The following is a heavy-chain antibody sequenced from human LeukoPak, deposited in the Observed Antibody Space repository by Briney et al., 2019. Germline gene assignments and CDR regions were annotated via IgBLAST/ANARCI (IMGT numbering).Heavy chain of an antibody. Sequence: SETLSLTCAGYGGSFSYYYLRLILHPPGQGLECIGEINHSGTSTYNPSLNSRVTISAEKSKSQFSLRLTSVTAADTAVYYCAKEVWAPRFDSWGQGTLVTVSS. CDR2: INHSGTS. CDR1: GGSFSYYY. D-gene: IGHD7-27*01. CDR3: AKEVWAPRFDS. J-gene: IGHJ5*01. V-gene: IGHV4-34*01.